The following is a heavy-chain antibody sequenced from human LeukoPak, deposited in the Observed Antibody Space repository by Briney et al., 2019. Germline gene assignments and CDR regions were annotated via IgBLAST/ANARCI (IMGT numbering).Heavy chain of an antibody. D-gene: IGHD3-22*01. CDR2: IYYSGST. CDR3: AGSYYDSSGFRY. V-gene: IGHV4-59*01. Sequence: PSETLSLTCTVSGGSISSYYWSWIRQPPGKGLEWIGYIYYSGSTNYNPSLKSRVTISVDTSKNQFSLKLSSVTAADTAVYYCAGSYYDSSGFRYWGQGTLVTVSS. J-gene: IGHJ4*02. CDR1: GGSISSYY.